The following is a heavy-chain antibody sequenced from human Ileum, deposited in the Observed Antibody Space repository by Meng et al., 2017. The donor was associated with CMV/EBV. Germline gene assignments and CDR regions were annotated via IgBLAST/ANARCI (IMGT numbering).Heavy chain of an antibody. V-gene: IGHV3-69-1*01. Sequence: GESLKISCAASGFTFSDYYMSWIRQAPGKGLEWVAFISTTDIIYYADSVKGRFTISRDNAKNSLYLQMNSLRAEDTAVYYCARGLPRQYCSSTSCQDYYYYYYGMDVWGQGTTVTVSS. J-gene: IGHJ6*02. CDR2: ISTTDII. D-gene: IGHD2-2*01. CDR3: ARGLPRQYCSSTSCQDYYYYYYGMDV. CDR1: GFTFSDYY.